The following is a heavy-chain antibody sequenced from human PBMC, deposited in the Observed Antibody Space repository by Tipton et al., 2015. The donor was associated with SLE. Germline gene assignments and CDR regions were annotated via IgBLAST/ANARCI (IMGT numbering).Heavy chain of an antibody. CDR2: IYYSGST. D-gene: IGHD3-9*01. Sequence: TLSLTCAVYGDSISSYYWSWIRQPPGKGLEWIGYIYYSGSTNYNPSLKSRVTISVDTSKNQFSLKLSSVTAADTAVYYCARSLLTGYYPYYFNYWGQGTLVTVSS. V-gene: IGHV4-59*01. CDR1: GDSISSYY. J-gene: IGHJ4*02. CDR3: ARSLLTGYYPYYFNY.